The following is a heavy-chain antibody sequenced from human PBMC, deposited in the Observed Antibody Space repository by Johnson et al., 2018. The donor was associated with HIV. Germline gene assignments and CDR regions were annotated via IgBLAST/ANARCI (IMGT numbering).Heavy chain of an antibody. J-gene: IGHJ3*02. V-gene: IGHV3-20*04. D-gene: IGHD2-15*01. CDR2: INWNGGST. Sequence: VQLVESGGGVVRPGGSLRLSCAASGFTFDDYGMSWVRQAPGKGLEWVSGINWNGGSTGYADSVKGRFTISRDNSKNTLFLQMSSLRAEDTAVFYCAKEGGKYLVELDAFDIWGQGTMVTVSS. CDR3: AKEGGKYLVELDAFDI. CDR1: GFTFDDYG.